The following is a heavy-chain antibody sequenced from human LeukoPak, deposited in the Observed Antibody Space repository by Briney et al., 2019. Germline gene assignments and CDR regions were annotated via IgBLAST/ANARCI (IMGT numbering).Heavy chain of an antibody. D-gene: IGHD2-21*02. CDR1: GFTFSSYW. CDR3: ARGTVVATAIPGS. J-gene: IGHJ5*02. CDR2: INTDGSST. V-gene: IGHV3-74*01. Sequence: PGGSLRLSCAASGFTFSSYWMHWVRQAPGKGLVWVSRINTDGSSTTYADSVRGRFTISRDNAKNTLYLQMNSLRAEDTAVYFCARGTVVATAIPGSWGQGTLVTVSS.